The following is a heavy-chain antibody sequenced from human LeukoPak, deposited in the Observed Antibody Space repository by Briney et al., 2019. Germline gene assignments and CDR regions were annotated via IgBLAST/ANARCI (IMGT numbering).Heavy chain of an antibody. J-gene: IGHJ4*02. Sequence: GSLRLSCAASGFTFSSYAMHWVRQAPGKGLEWVSGITSGANTYYADSVKGRFTISRDNSENTLSLQMNSLRAEDTAIYYCAKARAGDITAAFNYWGQGTLVTVS. CDR3: AKARAGDITAAFNY. CDR1: GFTFSSYA. CDR2: ITSGANT. D-gene: IGHD6-13*01. V-gene: IGHV3-23*01.